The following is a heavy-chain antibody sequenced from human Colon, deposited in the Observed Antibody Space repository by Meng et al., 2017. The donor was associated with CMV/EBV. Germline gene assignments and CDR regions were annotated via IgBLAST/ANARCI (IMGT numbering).Heavy chain of an antibody. Sequence: GGSLRLSCVASGFTFSSYGMHWVRQAPGKGLEWVAFIRYDGANTYSADSVKGRFTISRDNSKNTLYLQMNSLRRDDTAMYYCARDDGEDVLLWFGELLGAGTYYYYGMDVWGQGTTVTVSS. CDR3: ARDDGEDVLLWFGELLGAGTYYYYGMDV. D-gene: IGHD3-10*01. J-gene: IGHJ6*02. CDR2: IRYDGANT. CDR1: GFTFSSYG. V-gene: IGHV3-30*02.